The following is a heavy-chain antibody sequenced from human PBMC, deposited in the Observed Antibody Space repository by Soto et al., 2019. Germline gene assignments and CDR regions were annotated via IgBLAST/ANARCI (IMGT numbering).Heavy chain of an antibody. CDR3: ARDRSTIFGVVIGGAAFDI. Sequence: ASVKVSCKASGYTFTSYGISWVRQAPGQGLEWMGWISAYNGNTNYAQKLQGRVTMTTDTSTSTAYMELRSLRSDDTAVYYCARDRSTIFGVVIGGAAFDIWGQGTMVTVS. V-gene: IGHV1-18*01. D-gene: IGHD3-3*01. J-gene: IGHJ3*02. CDR1: GYTFTSYG. CDR2: ISAYNGNT.